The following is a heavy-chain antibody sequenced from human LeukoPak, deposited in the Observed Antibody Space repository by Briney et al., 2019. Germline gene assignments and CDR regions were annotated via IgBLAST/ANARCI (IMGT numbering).Heavy chain of an antibody. CDR3: ARDRVETEWHYHPMFDY. D-gene: IGHD2-21*02. CDR1: GXTFSXYS. V-gene: IGHV3-21*01. J-gene: IGHJ4*02. Sequence: XGSXXLSXXASGXTFSXYSMNWXRXXPXXXXXXXSSXXXSSSYIYYADSVKGRFTISRDNAKNSLYLQMNSLRAEDTAVYYCARDRVETEWHYHPMFDYWGQGILVTVSS. CDR2: XXXSSSYI.